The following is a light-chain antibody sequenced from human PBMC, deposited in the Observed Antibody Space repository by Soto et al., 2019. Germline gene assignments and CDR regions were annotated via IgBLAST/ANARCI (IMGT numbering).Light chain of an antibody. CDR3: QQSYNSPQT. V-gene: IGKV1-39*01. J-gene: IGKJ1*01. Sequence: DIQMTQSPSSLSASVGDEVTITCRASQTIMTYLNWYQLKPEKPPRLLIYVVSSLQSGVPSRFSGSGSGTDFTLTISSLQPEDFATYSCQQSYNSPQTFGRGTKVDIK. CDR1: QTIMTY. CDR2: VVS.